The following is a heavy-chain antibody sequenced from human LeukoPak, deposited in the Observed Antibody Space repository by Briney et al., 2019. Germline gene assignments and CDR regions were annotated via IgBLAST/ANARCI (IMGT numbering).Heavy chain of an antibody. CDR2: IRSKTNNYAT. CDR3: ASAWSDYYGMDV. J-gene: IGHJ6*02. V-gene: IGHV3-73*01. CDR1: GFIFSGSA. Sequence: GGSLRLSCAASGFIFSGSAVYWVRQASGKGLEWVGRIRSKTNNYATAYAASVKGRLTFSRDDLKNTAYLQMNSLETDDTAVYYCASAWSDYYGMDVWGQGTTVTVSS. D-gene: IGHD1-1*01.